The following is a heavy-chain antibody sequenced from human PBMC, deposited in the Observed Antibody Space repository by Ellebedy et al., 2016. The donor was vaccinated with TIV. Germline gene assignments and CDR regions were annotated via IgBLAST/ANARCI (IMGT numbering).Heavy chain of an antibody. V-gene: IGHV3-11*01. Sequence: GESLKISCAASGFTFSDYYMNWIRQAPGKGLEWISHINGGGTTTFYSDSVKGRFTISRDNAKNSVYLQMNSLSAEDTAVYYCTRGVFSDFWGQGTLVTVSS. CDR2: INGGGTTT. CDR3: TRGVFSDF. J-gene: IGHJ4*02. CDR1: GFTFSDYY.